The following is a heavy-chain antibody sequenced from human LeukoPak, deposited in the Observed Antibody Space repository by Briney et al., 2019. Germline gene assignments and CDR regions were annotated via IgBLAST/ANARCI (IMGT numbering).Heavy chain of an antibody. V-gene: IGHV3-23*01. D-gene: IGHD2-15*01. CDR2: ISGSGGST. CDR1: GFTFSDYY. CDR3: AKEYCSGGSCYFGIDADAFDI. Sequence: GGSLRLSCAASGFTFSDYYMSWIRQAPGKGLEWVSAISGSGGSTYYADSVKGRFTISRDNSKNTLYLQMNSLRAEDTAVYYCAKEYCSGGSCYFGIDADAFDIWGQGTMVTVSS. J-gene: IGHJ3*02.